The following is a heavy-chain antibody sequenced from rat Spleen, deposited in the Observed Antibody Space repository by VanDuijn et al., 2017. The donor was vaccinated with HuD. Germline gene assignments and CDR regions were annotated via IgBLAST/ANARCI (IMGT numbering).Heavy chain of an antibody. CDR2: IWTGGST. D-gene: IGHD1-6*01. J-gene: IGHJ2*01. CDR1: GFSLTSYN. V-gene: IGHV2-30*01. Sequence: QVQLKESGPGLVQPSQTLSLTCTVSGFSLTSYNVHWVRQPTGKGLEWMGIIWTGGSTDYNSALKSRLSISRDTSKSQVFLKMNSLQTEDIATYYCARAGTMDVYYADYFDYWGQGVMVTVSS. CDR3: ARAGTMDVYYADYFDY.